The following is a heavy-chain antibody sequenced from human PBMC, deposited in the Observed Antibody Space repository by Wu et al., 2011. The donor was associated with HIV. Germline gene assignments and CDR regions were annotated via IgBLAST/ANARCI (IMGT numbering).Heavy chain of an antibody. Sequence: QVQVVQSEAEVKKPGSSVKVSCKASGGDFNSFIINWMRQAPGHGLEWMGGVIPMLGSASYAQKFQGRVTITMDESSSTVYMELSSLRSEDTAVYYCATDLREPPHYYHSGMDVWGQGTTVTVSS. CDR1: GGDFNSFI. CDR3: ATDLREPPHYYHSGMDV. V-gene: IGHV1-69*05. CDR2: VIPMLGSA. D-gene: IGHD1-26*01. J-gene: IGHJ6*02.